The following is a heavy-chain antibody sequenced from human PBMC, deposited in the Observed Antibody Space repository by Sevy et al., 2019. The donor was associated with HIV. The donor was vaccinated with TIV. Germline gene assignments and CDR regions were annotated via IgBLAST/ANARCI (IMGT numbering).Heavy chain of an antibody. D-gene: IGHD3-10*01. CDR2: ISYDGSNK. J-gene: IGHJ3*02. CDR3: ARARFGELLSDDAFDI. V-gene: IGHV3-30-3*01. Sequence: GGSLRLSCAASGFTFSSYAMHWVRQAPGRGLEWVAVISYDGSNKYYADSVKGRFTNSRDNSKNTLYLQMNSLRAEDTAVYYCARARFGELLSDDAFDIWGQGTMVTVSS. CDR1: GFTFSSYA.